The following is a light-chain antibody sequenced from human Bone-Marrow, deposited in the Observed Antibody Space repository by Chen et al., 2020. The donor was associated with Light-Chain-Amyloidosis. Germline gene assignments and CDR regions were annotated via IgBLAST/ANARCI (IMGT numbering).Light chain of an antibody. CDR3: QSADSSGTYEVI. Sequence: SYELTQPPSVSVSPGHTARITCSGDDLPTKYAYWYQQKPGQAPVLVIHRDTERPSGISERFSGSSSGTPATLTISGVQAEDEADYHCQSADSSGTYEVIFGVGTQLTVL. V-gene: IGLV3-25*03. CDR1: DLPTKY. CDR2: RDT. J-gene: IGLJ2*01.